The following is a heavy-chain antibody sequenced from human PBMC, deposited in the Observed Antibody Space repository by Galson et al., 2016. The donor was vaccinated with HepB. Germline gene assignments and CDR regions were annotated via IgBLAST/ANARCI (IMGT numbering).Heavy chain of an antibody. J-gene: IGHJ4*02. CDR2: INPSGGST. CDR1: GYTFTNYY. D-gene: IGHD5-24*01. V-gene: IGHV1-46*01. CDR3: ARDPPGEETATITGFDY. Sequence: SVKVSCKASGYTFTNYYMHWVRQAPGQGLGWMGIINPSGGSTSYAQKFQGRVTMTRDTSTSTVYMELSSLRSEDTAVYYCARDPPGEETATITGFDYWGQGTLVTVSS.